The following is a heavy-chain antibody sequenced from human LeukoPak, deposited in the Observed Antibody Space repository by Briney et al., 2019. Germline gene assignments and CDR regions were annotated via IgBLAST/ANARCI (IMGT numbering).Heavy chain of an antibody. V-gene: IGHV5-51*01. J-gene: IGHJ4*02. Sequence: GESLQISCQGSGYRFTSYWIGWVRQMPGKGLEWMGIIYPGDSDTSYSPSFQGQVTISADKSISTAYLQWSSLKASDTAMYYCARHRGRYWGVIDYWGQGTLVTVSS. CDR2: IYPGDSDT. CDR1: GYRFTSYW. CDR3: ARHRGRYWGVIDY. D-gene: IGHD1-26*01.